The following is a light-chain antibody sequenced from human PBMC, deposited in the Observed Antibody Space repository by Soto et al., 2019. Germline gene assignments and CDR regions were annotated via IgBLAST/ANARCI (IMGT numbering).Light chain of an antibody. Sequence: DIQMTQSPFSLSASVRDRVTSTCGASQSISRDLNWYQQKPGKAPNLLIYAASTLESGVPSRFSGSGSGTDFTLTISSLQPEDFATYYCQQSYSTPITFGQGTRLEIK. V-gene: IGKV1-39*01. CDR1: QSISRD. J-gene: IGKJ5*01. CDR2: AAS. CDR3: QQSYSTPIT.